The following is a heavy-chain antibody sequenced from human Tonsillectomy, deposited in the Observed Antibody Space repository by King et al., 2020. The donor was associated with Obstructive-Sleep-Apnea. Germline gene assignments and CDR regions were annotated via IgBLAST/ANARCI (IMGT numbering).Heavy chain of an antibody. D-gene: IGHD3-16*01. CDR3: WGRVTTDHYYFDY. J-gene: IGHJ4*02. CDR1: GFTFSTYW. CDR2: ISSDGSST. V-gene: IGHV3-74*01. Sequence: VQLVESGGDLVQPGGSLRLSCAASGFTFSTYWMHWVRQAPGKGLVWVSRISSDGSSTSYADSVKGRFTISRDNAKNTLYLQMNSLRVEDTAVYYCWGRVTTDHYYFDYWGQGTLVTVSS.